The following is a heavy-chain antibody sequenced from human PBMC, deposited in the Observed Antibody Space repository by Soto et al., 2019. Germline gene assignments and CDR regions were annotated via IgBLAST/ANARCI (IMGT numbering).Heavy chain of an antibody. CDR2: IIPIFGTE. CDR1: GGTFSSHS. V-gene: IGHV1-69*01. J-gene: IGHJ6*02. CDR3: STSVYCSTTRCYYYYGLDV. Sequence: QVQLVQSGAEVKKPGSSVKVSCKVSGGTFSSHSINWVRQAPGQGPEWMGGIIPIFGTENYAQKFQGRVTITADESTSTAYMDLSILTSEDTALYYCSTSVYCSTTRCYYYYGLDVWGQGTTVIVSS. D-gene: IGHD2-2*01.